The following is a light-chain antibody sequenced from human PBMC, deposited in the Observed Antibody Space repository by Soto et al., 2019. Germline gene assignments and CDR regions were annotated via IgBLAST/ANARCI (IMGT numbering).Light chain of an antibody. CDR1: SSDVGGYDY. Sequence: QSVLTQPASVSGSPGQSITISCTGTSSDVGGYDYVSWYQLHPGKAPKLMVFAVNNRPSGVSFRFSGSKSGNTASLTISGLQAEDEADYFCSSYSISTADRFGTGTKVTVL. CDR3: SSYSISTADR. CDR2: AVN. J-gene: IGLJ1*01. V-gene: IGLV2-14*01.